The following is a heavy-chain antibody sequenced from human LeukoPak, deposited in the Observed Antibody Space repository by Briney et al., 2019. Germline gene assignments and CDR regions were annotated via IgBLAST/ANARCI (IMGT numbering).Heavy chain of an antibody. V-gene: IGHV3-66*01. CDR2: IFTNGNT. Sequence: PGGSLRLSCAASGFSVSTNYMSWVRQAPGKGLEWVSAIFTNGNTAYADSLKGRFTISRDNSKNMLYLQMNSLRAEDTAVYYCARDHYGLTSYPNPWGQGTLVTVSS. D-gene: IGHD3-10*01. J-gene: IGHJ5*02. CDR1: GFSVSTNY. CDR3: ARDHYGLTSYPNP.